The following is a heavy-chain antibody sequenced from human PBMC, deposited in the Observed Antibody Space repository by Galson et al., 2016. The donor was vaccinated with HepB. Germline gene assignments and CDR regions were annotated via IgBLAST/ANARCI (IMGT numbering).Heavy chain of an antibody. CDR1: GFTVSSTY. Sequence: SLRLSCAASGFTVSSTYMTWVRQAPGKGLEWVSTINGGGGKTYHADSVKGRFTISRDNSNNSLYLQMNSLRAEDTAVYYCATEYVLRSLESSSYYFRGLDVWGQGTTVTVSS. V-gene: IGHV3-23*01. D-gene: IGHD3-16*01. CDR2: INGGGGKT. CDR3: ATEYVLRSLESSSYYFRGLDV. J-gene: IGHJ6*02.